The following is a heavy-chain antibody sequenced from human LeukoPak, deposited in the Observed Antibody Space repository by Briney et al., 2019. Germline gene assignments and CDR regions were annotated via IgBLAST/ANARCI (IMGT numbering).Heavy chain of an antibody. V-gene: IGHV4-31*03. CDR2: IYYSGST. CDR3: ARVLEAWFDP. D-gene: IGHD1-1*01. CDR1: GGSISSGGYY. Sequence: SETLSLTCTVSGGSISSGGYYWSWIRQHPGKGLEWIGYIYYSGSTYYNPSLKSRVTISVDTSKNQFSLKLRSVTAADTAVYYCARVLEAWFDPWGQGTLVTVSS. J-gene: IGHJ5*02.